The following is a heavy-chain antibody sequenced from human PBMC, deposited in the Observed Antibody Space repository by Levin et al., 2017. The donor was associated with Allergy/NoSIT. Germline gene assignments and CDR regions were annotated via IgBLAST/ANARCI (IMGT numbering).Heavy chain of an antibody. CDR1: GGSISSSSYY. D-gene: IGHD2-15*01. CDR2: IYYSGST. CDR3: ARQDIVVVVYAFDI. V-gene: IGHV4-39*01. Sequence: PSETLSLTCTVSGGSISSSSYYWGWIRQPPGKGLEWIGSIYYSGSTYYNPSLKSRVTISVDTSKNQFSLKLSSVTAADTAVYYCARQDIVVVVYAFDIWGQGTMVTVSS. J-gene: IGHJ3*02.